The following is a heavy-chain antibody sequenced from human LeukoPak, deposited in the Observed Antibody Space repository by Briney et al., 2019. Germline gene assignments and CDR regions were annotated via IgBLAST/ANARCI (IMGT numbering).Heavy chain of an antibody. J-gene: IGHJ4*02. D-gene: IGHD2-8*01. Sequence: SETLSLTCTVSGGSISTYYWSWIRQPPGKGLEGIGYIYYTGSTNYNPSLKSRVTISVDTSKNQFSLKLSSVTAADTAVYYCARESVSSFDYWGQGTLVTVSS. V-gene: IGHV4-59*01. CDR3: ARESVSSFDY. CDR2: IYYTGST. CDR1: GGSISTYY.